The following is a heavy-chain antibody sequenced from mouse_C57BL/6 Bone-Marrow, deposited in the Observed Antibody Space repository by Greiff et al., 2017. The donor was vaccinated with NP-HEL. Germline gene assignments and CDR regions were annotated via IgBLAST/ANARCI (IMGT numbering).Heavy chain of an antibody. CDR1: GYTFTSYG. Sequence: VKLQQSGAELARPGASVKLSCKASGYTFTSYGISWVKQRTGQGLEWIGEIYPRSGNTYYNEKFKGKATLTADKSSSTAYMELRSLTSEDSAVYFCASKETPYYYAMDYWGQGTSVTVSS. J-gene: IGHJ4*01. CDR2: IYPRSGNT. V-gene: IGHV1-81*01. CDR3: ASKETPYYYAMDY.